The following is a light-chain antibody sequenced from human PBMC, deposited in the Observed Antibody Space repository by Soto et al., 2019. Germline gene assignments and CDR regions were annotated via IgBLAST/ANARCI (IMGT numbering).Light chain of an antibody. V-gene: IGKV3-20*01. Sequence: EIVLAQPPATLSLSPGDRATLSCRASQKISSTVLAWYQQKPGQAPRLLIYGASSRTTGIPDRFSGSGSGTDFTLTISRLEPEDFAMYYCQQCGGSPTFGQGTKVDIK. CDR3: QQCGGSPT. J-gene: IGKJ1*01. CDR2: GAS. CDR1: QKISSTV.